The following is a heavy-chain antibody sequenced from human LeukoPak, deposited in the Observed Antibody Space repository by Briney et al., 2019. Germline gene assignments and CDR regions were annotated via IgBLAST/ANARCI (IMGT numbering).Heavy chain of an antibody. V-gene: IGHV3-53*01. CDR1: GFTVSSNY. CDR3: ARDQSGLDAFDI. J-gene: IGHJ3*02. Sequence: GGSLRLSCAASGFTVSSNYMSWVRQAPGKGLEWVSIIYSGGSTYYADSVKGRFTISRDNSKNTLYLQMNSLRAEDTAVYYCARDQSGLDAFDIWGQGTMVTVSS. CDR2: IYSGGST. D-gene: IGHD5-12*01.